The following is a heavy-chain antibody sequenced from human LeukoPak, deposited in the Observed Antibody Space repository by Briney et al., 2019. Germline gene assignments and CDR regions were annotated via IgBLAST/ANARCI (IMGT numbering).Heavy chain of an antibody. J-gene: IGHJ4*02. CDR3: ARLPVGTTTGYFDY. CDR1: GGSIRSSSYY. D-gene: IGHD1-26*01. Sequence: PSETLSLTCTVSGGSIRSSSYYWGWIRQPPGKGLEWIGTTYHTGSMYYNPSLKSRVTIPVDTSKNQFSLRLTFVTTADTAVYYCARLPVGTTTGYFDYWGQGTLVTVSS. CDR2: TYHTGSM. V-gene: IGHV4-39*01.